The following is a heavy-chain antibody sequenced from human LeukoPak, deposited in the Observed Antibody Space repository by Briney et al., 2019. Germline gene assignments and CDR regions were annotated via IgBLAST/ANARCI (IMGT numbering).Heavy chain of an antibody. D-gene: IGHD1-14*01. J-gene: IGHJ4*02. CDR2: IRSKANSYAT. CDR3: TRADSTTHY. CDR1: GFTFSGSA. Sequence: GGSLRLSCAASGFTFSGSAMHWVRQASGKGLEWVGRIRSKANSYATAYAASVKGRFTISRDDSKNTAYLQMNSLKTEDTAVYYCTRADSTTHYWGQGTLVTVSP. V-gene: IGHV3-73*01.